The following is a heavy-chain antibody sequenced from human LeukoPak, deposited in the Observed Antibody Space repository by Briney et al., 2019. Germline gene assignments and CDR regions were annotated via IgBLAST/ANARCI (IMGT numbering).Heavy chain of an antibody. V-gene: IGHV4-59*01. CDR2: LYYSGST. CDR3: ARDNGIAAAGTGSWFDP. J-gene: IGHJ5*02. Sequence: SETLSLTCTVSGGSISSYYWSWIRQPPGKGLEWIGYLYYSGSTNYNPSLKSRVTISVDTSKNRFSLKLSSVTTADTAVYYCARDNGIAAAGTGSWFDPWGQGTLVTVSS. CDR1: GGSISSYY. D-gene: IGHD6-13*01.